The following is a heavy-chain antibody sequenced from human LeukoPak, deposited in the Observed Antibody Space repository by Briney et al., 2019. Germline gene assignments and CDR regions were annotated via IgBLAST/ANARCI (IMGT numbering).Heavy chain of an antibody. CDR2: ISSSSSTI. CDR3: ARDSYDSSGYYSHSGAFDI. CDR1: GFTFSSYS. J-gene: IGHJ3*02. Sequence: GGSLRLSCAASGFTFSSYSMNWVRQAPGKGLEWVSYISSSSSTIYYADSVKGRFTISRDNAKNSLYLQMNSLRDEDTAVYYCARDSYDSSGYYSHSGAFDIWGQGTMVTVSS. D-gene: IGHD3-22*01. V-gene: IGHV3-48*02.